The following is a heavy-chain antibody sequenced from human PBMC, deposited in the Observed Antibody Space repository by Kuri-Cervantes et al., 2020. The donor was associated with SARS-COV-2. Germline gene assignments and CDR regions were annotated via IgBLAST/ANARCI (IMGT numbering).Heavy chain of an antibody. CDR3: AKDRIGVPDF. V-gene: IGHV3-30*18. CDR2: IPNDGKNK. Sequence: SLTLSCAASGFTFSSYGMHWVRQAPGKGLEWVAVIPNDGKNKKSIASGKGRFTISRDNSQNILYLQMKSLTSEDTAIYYCAKDRIGVPDFWGQGTLVTVSS. CDR1: GFTFSSYG. D-gene: IGHD2-15*01. J-gene: IGHJ4*02.